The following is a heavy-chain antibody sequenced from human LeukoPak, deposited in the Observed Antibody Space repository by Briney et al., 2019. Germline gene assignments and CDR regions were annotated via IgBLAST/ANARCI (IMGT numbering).Heavy chain of an antibody. V-gene: IGHV3-30-3*01. CDR2: ISYDGSNK. CDR3: ARGREKVAVAGTSFDY. D-gene: IGHD6-19*01. CDR1: GFTFSSYA. J-gene: IGHJ4*02. Sequence: PGGSLRLSCAASGFTFSSYAMHWVRQAPGKGLEWVAVISYDGSNKYYADSVKGRFTISRDNPKNTLYLQMNSLRAEDTAVYYCARGREKVAVAGTSFDYWGQGTLVTVSS.